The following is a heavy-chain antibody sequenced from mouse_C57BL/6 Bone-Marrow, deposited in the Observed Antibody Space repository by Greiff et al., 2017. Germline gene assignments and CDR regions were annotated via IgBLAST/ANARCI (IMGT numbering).Heavy chain of an antibody. V-gene: IGHV5-12*01. CDR1: GFTFSDYY. D-gene: IGHD2-3*01. J-gene: IGHJ4*01. CDR2: ISNGGGST. CDR3: ARHGGWLPLYYAMDY. Sequence: EVKLQESGGGLVQPGGSLKLSCAASGFTFSDYYMYWVRQTPEKRLEWVAYISNGGGSTYYPDTVKGRFTISRDNAKNTLYLQMSRLKSEDTAMYYCARHGGWLPLYYAMDYWGQGTSVTVSS.